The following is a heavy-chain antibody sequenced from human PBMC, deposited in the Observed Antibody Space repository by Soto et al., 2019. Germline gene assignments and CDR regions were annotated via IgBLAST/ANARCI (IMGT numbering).Heavy chain of an antibody. CDR2: ISAYNGNT. Sequence: ASVKVSCKASGYTFTSYGISWVRQAPGQGLEWMGWISAYNGNTNYAQKLQGRVTMTTDTSTSTAYMELRSLRSDDTAVYYCARYLPPRQLWSTSGFDYWGQGTLVTVSS. J-gene: IGHJ4*02. CDR3: ARYLPPRQLWSTSGFDY. CDR1: GYTFTSYG. D-gene: IGHD5-18*01. V-gene: IGHV1-18*01.